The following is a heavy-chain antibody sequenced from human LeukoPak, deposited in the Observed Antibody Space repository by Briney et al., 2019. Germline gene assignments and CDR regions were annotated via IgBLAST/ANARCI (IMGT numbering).Heavy chain of an antibody. Sequence: SETLSLTCTVSGGSINSYYWSWLRQPPGKGLQWIGCIHYSGSTNYNPSLKSRVTISVDTSKNQFSLKLSSVTAADTAVYYCARDRVGQQLVGRNYYYYYMDVWGKGTTVTISS. V-gene: IGHV4-59*01. D-gene: IGHD6-13*01. CDR2: IHYSGST. CDR3: ARDRVGQQLVGRNYYYYYMDV. J-gene: IGHJ6*03. CDR1: GGSINSYY.